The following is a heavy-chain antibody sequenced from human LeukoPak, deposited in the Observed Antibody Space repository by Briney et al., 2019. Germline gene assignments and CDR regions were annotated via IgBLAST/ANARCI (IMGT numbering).Heavy chain of an antibody. CDR2: VNHSGST. Sequence: PSETLSLTCAVYGGSFSGYYWSWIRQPPGKGLEWIGEVNHSGSTNYNPSLKSRVTISVDTSKNQFSLKLSSVTAADTAVYYCARSSTDTHYDFWSGYYTTPWFDPWGQGTLVTVSS. CDR1: GGSFSGYY. CDR3: ARSSTDTHYDFWSGYYTTPWFDP. J-gene: IGHJ5*02. V-gene: IGHV4-34*01. D-gene: IGHD3-3*01.